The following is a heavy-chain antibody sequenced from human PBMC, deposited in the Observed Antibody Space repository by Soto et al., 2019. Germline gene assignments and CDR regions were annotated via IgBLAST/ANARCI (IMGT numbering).Heavy chain of an antibody. CDR1: GGSISSYN. Sequence: SETLSLTCTVSGGSISSYNWSWIWLPPGKGLEWIGYIYYSGSTNYNPSLKSRVTISVDTSKNQFSLKLSSVTAADTAVYYCARPVAGLGGWFDPWGQGTLVTVS. CDR2: IYYSGST. V-gene: IGHV4-59*08. D-gene: IGHD6-19*01. CDR3: ARPVAGLGGWFDP. J-gene: IGHJ5*02.